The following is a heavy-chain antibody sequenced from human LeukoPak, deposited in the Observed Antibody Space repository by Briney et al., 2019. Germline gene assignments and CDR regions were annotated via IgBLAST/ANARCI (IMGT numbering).Heavy chain of an antibody. J-gene: IGHJ3*02. CDR1: GGSISSYY. CDR3: ARGVDTAMVESADAFDI. Sequence: SVTLSLTCTVSGGSISSYYWSWIRQPPGKGLEWIGYIYYSGSTNYNPSLKSRVTISVDTSKNQFSLKLSSVTAADTAVYYCARGVDTAMVESADAFDIWGQGTMVTVSS. D-gene: IGHD5-18*01. V-gene: IGHV4-59*01. CDR2: IYYSGST.